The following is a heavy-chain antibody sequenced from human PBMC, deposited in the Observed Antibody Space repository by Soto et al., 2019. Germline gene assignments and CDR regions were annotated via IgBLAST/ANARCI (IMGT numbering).Heavy chain of an antibody. CDR3: ATAHGGRTDTIFGVGNY. V-gene: IGHV4-30-4*01. D-gene: IGHD3-3*01. J-gene: IGHJ4*02. CDR2: IYYSGTT. CDR1: GGSISSGDYY. Sequence: QVQLQESGPGLVKPSQTLSLTCTVSGGSISSGDYYWSWIRQPPGKGLEWIGYIYYSGTTYYNPSLKSRVTISVDTSKNHFSLKLRSVTAADTAVYYCATAHGGRTDTIFGVGNYWGQGTLVTVSS.